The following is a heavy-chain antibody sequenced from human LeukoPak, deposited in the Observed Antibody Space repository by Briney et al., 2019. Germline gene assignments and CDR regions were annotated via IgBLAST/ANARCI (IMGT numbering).Heavy chain of an antibody. D-gene: IGHD1-1*01. CDR1: GYTFTSYD. CDR3: ARGLGLRPGRVRRPYYFDY. J-gene: IGHJ4*02. Sequence: ASVKVSCKASGYTFTSYDINWVRQATGQGLEWMGWMNPNSGNTGYAQKFQGRVTMTRNTSISTAYMELSSLRSEDTAVYYCARGLGLRPGRVRRPYYFDYWGQGTLVTVSS. V-gene: IGHV1-8*01. CDR2: MNPNSGNT.